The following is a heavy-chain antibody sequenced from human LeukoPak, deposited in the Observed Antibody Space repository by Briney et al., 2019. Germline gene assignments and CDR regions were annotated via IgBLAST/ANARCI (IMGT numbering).Heavy chain of an antibody. Sequence: ASVKVSCKASGYTFTSYYMHWVRQAPGQGLEWMGIINPSGGNTSYAQKFQGRVTMTRDTSTSTVYMELSSLRSEDTAVYYCARDQYYYDSSGYFWSYWGQGTLVTVSS. CDR2: INPSGGNT. D-gene: IGHD3-22*01. J-gene: IGHJ4*02. CDR1: GYTFTSYY. CDR3: ARDQYYYDSSGYFWSY. V-gene: IGHV1-46*01.